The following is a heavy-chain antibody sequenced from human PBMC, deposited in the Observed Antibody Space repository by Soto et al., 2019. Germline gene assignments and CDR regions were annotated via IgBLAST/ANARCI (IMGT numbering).Heavy chain of an antibody. V-gene: IGHV2-5*02. D-gene: IGHD1-26*01. CDR1: GFSLSTSGVG. J-gene: IGHJ4*02. Sequence: QITLKESGPTLVKPTQTLTLTCTFSGFSLSTSGVGVGWIRQPPGKALEWLALIYWDDDKRYSPSLKSRLTLTKDTSKNQVVLTTTNMDPVDTATYYCAHSGGSYYSPMFDYWGQGTLVTVSS. CDR2: IYWDDDK. CDR3: AHSGGSYYSPMFDY.